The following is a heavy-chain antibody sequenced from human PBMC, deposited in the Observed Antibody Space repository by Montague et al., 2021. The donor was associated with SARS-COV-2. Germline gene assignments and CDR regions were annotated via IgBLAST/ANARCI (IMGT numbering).Heavy chain of an antibody. V-gene: IGHV4-59*02. Sequence: SETLSLTCTVSGVSVTDYYWSWIRQPPGKGLEWVGDVLYNKGTNFNPSLKSRASMSVDTSKMQISLNLRSVTAADTAIYYCARAGMVGAPNLFLDAWGPGILVTVSS. CDR2: VLYNKGT. J-gene: IGHJ5*02. D-gene: IGHD1-26*01. CDR1: GVSVTDYY. CDR3: ARAGMVGAPNLFLDA.